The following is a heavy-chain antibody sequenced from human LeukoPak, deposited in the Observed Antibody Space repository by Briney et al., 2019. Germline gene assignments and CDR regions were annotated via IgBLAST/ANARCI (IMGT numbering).Heavy chain of an antibody. CDR1: GDSISGYY. V-gene: IGHV4-59*01. J-gene: IGHJ4*02. CDR3: ATYGGSYFDY. D-gene: IGHD1-26*01. CDR2: IYHRGNT. Sequence: SETLSLTCTVSGDSISGYYWSWIRQPPGKGLEWIGLIYHRGNTNYNPSLKSRVTISVDPSKNQFSLKVSSVTAADAAVYYCATYGGSYFDYWGQGTLVTVSS.